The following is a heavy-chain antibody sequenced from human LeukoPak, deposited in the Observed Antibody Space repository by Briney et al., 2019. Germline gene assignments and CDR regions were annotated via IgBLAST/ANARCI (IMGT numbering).Heavy chain of an antibody. CDR2: IYYSGST. CDR3: ARHKKGGDDYLCGSFPDSHLYN. CDR1: GGPNSSARYY. Sequence: SETLSLTRSIPGGPNSSARYYYRAWIRQPPGKGLEWIASIYYSGSTYYNPSLKSRVTISVDTSKNRFSLNLSSVTATDTAVYVRARHKKGGDDYLCGSFPDSHLYNWGQGTLVTVSS. V-gene: IGHV4-39*01. D-gene: IGHD3-16*01. J-gene: IGHJ4*02.